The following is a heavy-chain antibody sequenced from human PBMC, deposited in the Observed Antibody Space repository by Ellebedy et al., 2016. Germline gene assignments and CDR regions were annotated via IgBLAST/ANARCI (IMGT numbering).Heavy chain of an antibody. D-gene: IGHD1-26*01. Sequence: GGSLRLSXAASGFTFSSYAMHWVRQAPGKGLEWVAVISYDGSNKYYADSVKGRFTISRDNSKNTLYLQMNSLRAEDTAVYYCAARGYSGSYYDDYWGQGTLVTVSS. CDR3: AARGYSGSYYDDY. CDR1: GFTFSSYA. CDR2: ISYDGSNK. J-gene: IGHJ4*02. V-gene: IGHV3-30-3*01.